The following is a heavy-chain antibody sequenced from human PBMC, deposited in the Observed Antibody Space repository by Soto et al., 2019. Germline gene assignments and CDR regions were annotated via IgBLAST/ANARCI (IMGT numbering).Heavy chain of an antibody. CDR2: IFHSGTT. J-gene: IGHJ2*01. CDR3: ARNPYCSGGSCRYFDL. V-gene: IGHV4-4*02. Sequence: QVQLQESGPGLVKPSGTLSLICAVSGGSISSNNWWSWVRQPPGKGREWIGEIFHSGTTNYNPSLKSRVTMSVDKSKNQFSLKWNSVTAADTAVYYCARNPYCSGGSCRYFDLWGRGTLVTVSS. D-gene: IGHD2-15*01. CDR1: GGSISSNNW.